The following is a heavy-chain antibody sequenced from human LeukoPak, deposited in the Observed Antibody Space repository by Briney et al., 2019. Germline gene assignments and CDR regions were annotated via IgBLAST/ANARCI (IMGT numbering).Heavy chain of an antibody. CDR3: ARYSGGGRGVTVGYFDY. V-gene: IGHV4-31*03. D-gene: IGHD3-10*01. CDR2: IYYSGST. CDR1: GGSISSGGYY. Sequence: SQTLSLTCTVSGGSISSGGYYWSWIRQHPGKGLEWIGYIYYSGSTYYNPSLKSRVTISVDTSKNQFSLKLSSVTAADAAVYYCARYSGGGRGVTVGYFDYWGQGTLVTVSS. J-gene: IGHJ4*02.